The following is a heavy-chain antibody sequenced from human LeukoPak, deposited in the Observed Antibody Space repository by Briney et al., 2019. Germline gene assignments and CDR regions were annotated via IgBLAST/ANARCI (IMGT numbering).Heavy chain of an antibody. CDR3: ARQHQCSGGSCYGYYYYYMDV. V-gene: IGHV4-39*01. D-gene: IGHD2-15*01. Sequence: SETLSLTCTVSGVSISSSGHYWGWIRQPPGKGLEWIASVFYPGNTYYNPSLKSRVTISVDTSKNQFSLRLSSVTAADTAVYYCARQHQCSGGSCYGYYYYYMDVWGKGTTVTVSS. CDR1: GVSISSSGHY. J-gene: IGHJ6*03. CDR2: VFYPGNT.